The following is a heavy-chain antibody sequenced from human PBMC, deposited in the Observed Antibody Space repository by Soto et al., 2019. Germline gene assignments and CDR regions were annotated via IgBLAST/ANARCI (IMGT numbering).Heavy chain of an antibody. V-gene: IGHV3-66*01. CDR1: GFTFSGNY. D-gene: IGHD1-1*01. CDR2: IYSSGST. J-gene: IGHJ4*02. CDR3: AKDDNIRPEAAC. Sequence: GGSLRLSCAASGFTFSGNYMNWVRQAPGKGLEWVSVIYSSGSTYYPDSVKGRFTISRDNSEDTLYLQMNSLRLEDKAVYYCAKDDNIRPEAACWGQGTLVTVSS.